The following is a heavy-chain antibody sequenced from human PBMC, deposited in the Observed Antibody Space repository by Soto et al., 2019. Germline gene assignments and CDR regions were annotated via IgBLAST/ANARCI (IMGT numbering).Heavy chain of an antibody. CDR2: IYSGGNT. V-gene: IGHV3-53*01. CDR1: GFTVSNNY. J-gene: IGHJ4*02. Sequence: EVQLVESGGGLIQPGGSLRLSCAVSGFTVSNNYMSWLRQAPGKGLEGVSVIYSGGNTAYGDSVKGRFTISRDNSKNKLYLQMKSLGATDAAGFCGSTGPGGGGYWGQGTLVTVSS. CDR3: STGPGGGGY. D-gene: IGHD3-10*01.